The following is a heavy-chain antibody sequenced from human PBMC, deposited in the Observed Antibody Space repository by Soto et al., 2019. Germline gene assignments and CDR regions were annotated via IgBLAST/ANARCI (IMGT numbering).Heavy chain of an antibody. Sequence: PGGSLRLSCVASGFTFSSHEMNWVRQAPGKGLEWVSYISSSGSPIDYADSVRGRFTISRDNAKNSVILQMNSLRVEDTAVYYCAKDHGIVVVPYFDYWGQGTLVTVSS. CDR1: GFTFSSHE. J-gene: IGHJ4*02. D-gene: IGHD3-22*01. V-gene: IGHV3-48*03. CDR3: AKDHGIVVVPYFDY. CDR2: ISSSGSPI.